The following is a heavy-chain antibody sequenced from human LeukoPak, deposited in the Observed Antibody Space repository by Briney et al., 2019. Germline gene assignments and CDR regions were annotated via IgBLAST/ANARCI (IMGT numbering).Heavy chain of an antibody. Sequence: GASVKVSCKASGGTLNSYVISWVRQAPGQGLEWMGGIIPISGTTNYAQKFQGRVTITADKSTSTAYMELSSLSSEDTAVYYCASRITIFDDNWFDPWGQGTLVTVSS. J-gene: IGHJ5*02. V-gene: IGHV1-69*06. D-gene: IGHD3-3*01. CDR3: ASRITIFDDNWFDP. CDR1: GGTLNSYV. CDR2: IIPISGTT.